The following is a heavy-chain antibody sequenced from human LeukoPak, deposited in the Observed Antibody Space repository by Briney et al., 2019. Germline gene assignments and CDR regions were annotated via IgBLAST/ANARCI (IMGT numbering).Heavy chain of an antibody. V-gene: IGHV1-24*01. D-gene: IGHD6-19*01. CDR2: FDPEDGET. CDR1: GYTLTELS. J-gene: IGHJ4*02. Sequence: ASVKVSCKVSGYTLTELSMHWVRQAPGKGLEWMGGFDPEDGETIYAQKFQGRVTMTEDTSTDTAYMELSSLRSEDTAVYYCAFKEYSSGWYYFDYWGQGTLVTVSS. CDR3: AFKEYSSGWYYFDY.